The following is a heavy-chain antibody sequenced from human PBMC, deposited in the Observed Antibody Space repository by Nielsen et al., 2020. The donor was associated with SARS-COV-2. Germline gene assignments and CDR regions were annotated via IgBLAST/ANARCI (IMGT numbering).Heavy chain of an antibody. CDR1: GFSFSSYG. D-gene: IGHD3-16*02. CDR2: IGGSGTST. V-gene: IGHV3-23*01. J-gene: IGHJ4*02. CDR3: TIRLSGDY. Sequence: GGSLRLSCAASGFSFSSYGMSWVRQAPGKELEWVSSIGGSGTSTYYADSVKGRFTISRDNSKNTLYLQMNSLRAEDTAVYYCTIRLSGDYWGLGTLVTVSS.